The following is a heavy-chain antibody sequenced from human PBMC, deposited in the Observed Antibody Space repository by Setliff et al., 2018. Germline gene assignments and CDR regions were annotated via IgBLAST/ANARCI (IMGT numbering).Heavy chain of an antibody. Sequence: SETLSLTCAVYGGSISSSSYYWGWIRQPPGKGLEWIGSIYYSGSTYYNPSLKSRVTISVDTSKNQFSLKLSSVTAADTAVYYCARDNNPGYRGYWGRFDYWGQGTLVTVSS. J-gene: IGHJ4*02. CDR2: IYYSGST. V-gene: IGHV4-39*07. CDR3: ARDNNPGYRGYWGRFDY. CDR1: GGSISSSSYY. D-gene: IGHD3-16*02.